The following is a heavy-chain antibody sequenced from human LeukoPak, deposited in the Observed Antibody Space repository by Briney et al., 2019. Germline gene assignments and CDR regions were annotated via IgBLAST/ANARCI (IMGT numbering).Heavy chain of an antibody. V-gene: IGHV3-74*01. J-gene: IGHJ4*02. CDR2: INTDGSST. D-gene: IGHD3-10*01. CDR1: GFSFSSYW. CDR3: ARDRVVRGVIDY. Sequence: GGSLRLSCAASGFSFSSYWMHWVRQAPGEGLVWVSHINTDGSSTNYADSVKGRFTISRDNSKNTLYLQMNSLRAEDTAVYYCARDRVVRGVIDYWGQGTLVTVSS.